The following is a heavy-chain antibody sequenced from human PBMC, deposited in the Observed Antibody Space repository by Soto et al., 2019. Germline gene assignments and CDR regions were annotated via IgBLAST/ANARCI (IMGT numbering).Heavy chain of an antibody. D-gene: IGHD3-9*01. Sequence: ASVKVSFKASGYTFTSYGISWVRQAPGQGLEWMGWISAYNGNTNYAQKLQGRVTMTTDTSTSTAYMELRSLRSDDTAVYYCAREEGYDILNTPLEYWGQGTLVTVSS. J-gene: IGHJ4*02. CDR1: GYTFTSYG. CDR2: ISAYNGNT. V-gene: IGHV1-18*01. CDR3: AREEGYDILNTPLEY.